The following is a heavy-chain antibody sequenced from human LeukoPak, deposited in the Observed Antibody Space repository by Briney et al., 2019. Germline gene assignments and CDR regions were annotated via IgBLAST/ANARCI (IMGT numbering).Heavy chain of an antibody. CDR2: ISYDGSNK. J-gene: IGHJ4*02. V-gene: IGHV3-30*04. D-gene: IGHD3-22*01. Sequence: PGRSLRLSCAAPGFTFSSYAMHWVRQAPGKGLEWVAVISYDGSNKYYADSVKGRFTISRDNSKNTLYLQMNSLRAEDTAVYYCAREGYYYDPIDYWGQGTLVTVPS. CDR1: GFTFSSYA. CDR3: AREGYYYDPIDY.